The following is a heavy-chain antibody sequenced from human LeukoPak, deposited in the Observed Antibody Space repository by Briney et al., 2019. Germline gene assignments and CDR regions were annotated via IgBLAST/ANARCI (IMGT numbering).Heavy chain of an antibody. J-gene: IGHJ5*02. CDR2: ISNNGGYT. CDR3: AKDRPYGDYPQWFDP. Sequence: GGSLRLSCAASGFTFSSSAMSWVRQAPGKGLEWVSAISNNGGYTYYADSVKGRFTISRDNSKNTLYLQMNSLRAEDTAVYYCAKDRPYGDYPQWFDPWGQGTLVTVSS. CDR1: GFTFSSSA. D-gene: IGHD4-17*01. V-gene: IGHV3-23*01.